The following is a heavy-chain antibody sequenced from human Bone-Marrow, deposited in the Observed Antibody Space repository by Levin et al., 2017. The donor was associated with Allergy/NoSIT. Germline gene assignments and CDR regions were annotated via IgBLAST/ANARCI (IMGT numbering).Heavy chain of an antibody. CDR1: GYTLTELS. D-gene: IGHD3-22*01. V-gene: IGHV1-24*01. J-gene: IGHJ3*02. CDR3: ATAPIDSSGYVRGDDAFDI. CDR2: FDPEDGET. Sequence: GESLKISCKVSGYTLTELSMHWVRQAPGKGLEWMGGFDPEDGETIYAQKFQGRVTMTEDTSTDTAYMELSSLRSEDTAVYYCATAPIDSSGYVRGDDAFDIWGQGTMVTVSS.